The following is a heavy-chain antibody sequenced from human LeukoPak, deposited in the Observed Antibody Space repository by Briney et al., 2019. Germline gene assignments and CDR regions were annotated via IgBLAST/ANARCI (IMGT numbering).Heavy chain of an antibody. CDR2: ISSNEHNT. CDR3: ARRPVSSLYYFDY. D-gene: IGHD2/OR15-2a*01. Sequence: GGSLRLSCAASGFTFSTYTMDWVRQAPGRELEHASGISSNEHNTYYANSVKDRFTISRDNSKNTLYLQMDSLRVEDMAVYYCARRPVSSLYYFDYWGRGALVTVSS. CDR1: GFTFSTYT. V-gene: IGHV3-64*01. J-gene: IGHJ4*02.